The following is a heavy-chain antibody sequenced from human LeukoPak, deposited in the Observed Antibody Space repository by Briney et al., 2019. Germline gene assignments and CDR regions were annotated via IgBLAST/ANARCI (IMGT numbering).Heavy chain of an antibody. CDR2: INPRGGST. CDR1: GYTFTNYY. D-gene: IGHD5-18*01. Sequence: ASVKVSRKASGYTFTNYYMHWVRQAPGQGLEWMGIINPRGGSTSYAQKFQGRVTMTRDTSTNTVYMDLSSLRSEDTAVYYCAREIGPIQLHLWGSAFDYWGQGTLVTVSS. V-gene: IGHV1-46*01. J-gene: IGHJ4*02. CDR3: AREIGPIQLHLWGSAFDY.